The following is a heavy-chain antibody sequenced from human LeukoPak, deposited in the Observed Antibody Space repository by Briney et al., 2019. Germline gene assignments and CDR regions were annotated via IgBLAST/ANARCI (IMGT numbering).Heavy chain of an antibody. CDR3: AKAEGYDILTGLDY. CDR2: IGASGGST. V-gene: IGHV3-23*01. D-gene: IGHD3-9*01. Sequence: ETLSLTCTVSGGSISSSSYYWGWIRRPPGKGLEWVSGIGASGGSTYYADSVKGRFTISRDNSKNTLYLQMNSLRTEDTAVYYCAKAEGYDILTGLDYWGQGTLVTVPS. CDR1: GGSISSSSYY. J-gene: IGHJ4*02.